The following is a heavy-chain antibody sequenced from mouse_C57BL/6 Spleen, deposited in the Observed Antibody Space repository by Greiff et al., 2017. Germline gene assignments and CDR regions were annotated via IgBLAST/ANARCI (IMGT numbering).Heavy chain of an antibody. J-gene: IGHJ4*01. CDR2: IDPSDSET. D-gene: IGHD1-1*01. CDR3: ARRATVVADWAMDY. V-gene: IGHV1-52*01. CDR1: GYTFTSYW. Sequence: QVQLQQPGAELVRPGSSVKLSCKASGYTFTSYWMHWVKQRPIQGLEWIGNIDPSDSETHYNQKFKDKATLTVDKSSSTAYMQLSSLTSEDSAVYYCARRATVVADWAMDYWGQGTSVTVSS.